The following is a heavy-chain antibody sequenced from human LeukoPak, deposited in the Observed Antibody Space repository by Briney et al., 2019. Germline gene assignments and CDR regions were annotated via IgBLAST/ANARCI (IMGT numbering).Heavy chain of an antibody. D-gene: IGHD6-19*01. V-gene: IGHV3-23*01. CDR1: GCTFSSCA. J-gene: IGHJ4*02. CDR2: LSGSGGTT. CDR3: PNMKYSTGWETFDY. Sequence: PGRSLRLSCAASGCTFSSCAMSWVRHAPRKGLEWVSVLSGSGGTTSYADSVKGRCTIFRVSSENTLHLQMNSLRAEDTAVYYCPNMKYSTGWETFDYWGQGTLVTVSS.